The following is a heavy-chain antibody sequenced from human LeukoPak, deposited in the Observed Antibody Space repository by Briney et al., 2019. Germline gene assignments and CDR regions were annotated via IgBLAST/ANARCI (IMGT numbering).Heavy chain of an antibody. CDR2: IKYDGTYT. V-gene: IGHV3-7*01. J-gene: IGHJ4*02. CDR1: GFDFRNYY. Sequence: PGGSLRLSCEASGFDFRNYYMRWLRQAPGKGLEWLANIKYDGTYTNYKDSVKGRLTLSRDNAKNSVYLQMNSLRAEDTAVYYCTRDEGATVATYRFDFWGRGTLVTVSS. D-gene: IGHD4-23*01. CDR3: TRDEGATVATYRFDF.